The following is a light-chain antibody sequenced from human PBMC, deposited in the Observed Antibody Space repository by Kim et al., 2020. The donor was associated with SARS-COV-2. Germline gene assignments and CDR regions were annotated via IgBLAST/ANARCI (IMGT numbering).Light chain of an antibody. CDR1: KLGDKY. CDR2: QDR. CDR3: QAWDSSTVV. V-gene: IGLV3-1*01. Sequence: SYELNQPPSVSVSPGQTASITCSGDKLGDKYVSWYQQMPGQSPVLVIYQDRKRPSGIPERFSGSNSGNTATLTISGTQAMDEADYYCQAWDSSTVVFGGGTQLTVL. J-gene: IGLJ2*01.